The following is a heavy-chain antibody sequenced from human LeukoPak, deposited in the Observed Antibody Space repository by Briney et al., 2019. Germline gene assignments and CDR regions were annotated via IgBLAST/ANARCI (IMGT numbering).Heavy chain of an antibody. D-gene: IGHD3-3*01. CDR3: ARVIYYDFWSGYYQDYYYMDV. CDR1: GYTFTSYA. V-gene: IGHV7-4-1*02. CDR2: INTNTGNP. J-gene: IGHJ6*03. Sequence: ASVKVSCKASGYTFTSYAMNWVRQAPGQGLEWMGWINTNTGNPTYAQGFTGRFVFSLDTSVSTAYLQISSLKAEDTAVYYCARVIYYDFWSGYYQDYYYMDVWGKGTTVTVSS.